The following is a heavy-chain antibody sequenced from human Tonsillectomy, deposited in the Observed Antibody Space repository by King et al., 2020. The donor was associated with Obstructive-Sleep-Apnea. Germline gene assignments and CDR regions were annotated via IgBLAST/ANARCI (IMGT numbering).Heavy chain of an antibody. Sequence: VQMVESGGGVVQPGRSLNLSCAASGFTFRSYGMHWVRQAPGKGPEWVAVIWYDGSKKYYADSVKGRFTISRDNSKDTLFLQMNSLTAEDTGIYYCARVNQKGNWFDPWGQGTLVTVSS. D-gene: IGHD1-14*01. V-gene: IGHV3-33*01. J-gene: IGHJ5*02. CDR1: GFTFRSYG. CDR2: IWYDGSKK. CDR3: ARVNQKGNWFDP.